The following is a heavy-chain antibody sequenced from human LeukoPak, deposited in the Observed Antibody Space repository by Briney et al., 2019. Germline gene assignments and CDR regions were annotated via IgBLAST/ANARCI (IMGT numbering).Heavy chain of an antibody. J-gene: IGHJ4*02. CDR3: AKDYYDSSGYLFDY. CDR2: ISWNSGSI. CDR1: GFTFDDYA. Sequence: PGRSLRLSCAASGFTFDDYAMHWVWQAPGKGLEWVSGISWNSGSIGYADSVKGRFTISRDNAKNSLYLQMNSLRAEDTALYYCAKDYYDSSGYLFDYWGQGTLVTVSS. D-gene: IGHD3-22*01. V-gene: IGHV3-9*01.